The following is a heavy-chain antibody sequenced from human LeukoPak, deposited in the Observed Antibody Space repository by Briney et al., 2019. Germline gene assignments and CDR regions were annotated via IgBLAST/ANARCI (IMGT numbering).Heavy chain of an antibody. CDR2: ISSSGSTI. D-gene: IGHD3-3*01. Sequence: PGGSLRLSCAASGFTFSDYYMSWIRQAPGKGLEWVSYISSSGSTIYYADSVKGRFTISGDNAKNSLYLQMNSLRAEDTAVYYCARGYQPYDFWSGYPGYWGQGTLVTVSS. V-gene: IGHV3-11*04. CDR3: ARGYQPYDFWSGYPGY. CDR1: GFTFSDYY. J-gene: IGHJ4*02.